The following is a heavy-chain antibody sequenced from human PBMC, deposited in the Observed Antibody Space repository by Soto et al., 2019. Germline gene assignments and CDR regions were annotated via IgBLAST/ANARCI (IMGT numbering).Heavy chain of an antibody. CDR3: AKSARRDGYGGDFDY. D-gene: IGHD5-12*01. V-gene: IGHV3-33*06. CDR2: IWSDGSNK. CDR1: GFTFSSYG. J-gene: IGHJ4*02. Sequence: PGGSLRLSCAASGFTFSSYGMHWVRQAPGKGLEWVAVIWSDGSNKYYADSVKGRFTISRDNSKNMLYLQMNSLRAEDTAVYYCAKSARRDGYGGDFDYWGQGTLVTVSS.